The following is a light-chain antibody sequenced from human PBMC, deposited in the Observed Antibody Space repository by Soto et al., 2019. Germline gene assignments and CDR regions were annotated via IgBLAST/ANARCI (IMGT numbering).Light chain of an antibody. Sequence: QSALTQPASVSGSPGQSITISCTGTSSDVGGYTFVSWYQQHPGKAPKLLIYDVSNRPSGVSNRFSGSKSGNTASLTISGLQAEDEADYYCSSYTSFSPYVFGTGTKLTVL. V-gene: IGLV2-14*01. CDR1: SSDVGGYTF. CDR2: DVS. J-gene: IGLJ1*01. CDR3: SSYTSFSPYV.